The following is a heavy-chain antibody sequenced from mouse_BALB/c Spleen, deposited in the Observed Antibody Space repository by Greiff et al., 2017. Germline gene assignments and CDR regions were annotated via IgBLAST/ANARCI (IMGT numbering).Heavy chain of an antibody. CDR1: GFTFSSFG. D-gene: IGHD2-1*01. J-gene: IGHJ4*01. CDR2: ISSGSSTI. CDR3: ARDGNYRYYYAMDY. V-gene: IGHV5-17*02. Sequence: EVKVVESGGGLVQPGGSRKLSCAASGFTFSSFGMHWVRQAPEKGLEWVAYISSGSSTIYYADTVKGRFTISRDNPKNTLFLQMTSLRSEDTAMYYCARDGNYRYYYAMDYWGQGTSVTVSS.